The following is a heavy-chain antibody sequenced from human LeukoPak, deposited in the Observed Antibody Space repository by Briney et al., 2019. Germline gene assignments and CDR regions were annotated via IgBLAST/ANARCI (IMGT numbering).Heavy chain of an antibody. D-gene: IGHD5-12*01. CDR2: IYPGDSDT. CDR1: GYSFNSYW. CDR3: ARRMATTTYYFDY. Sequence: PGESLKISCKGSGYSFNSYWIGWVRQLPGKGLEWMGIIYPGDSDTRYSPSFQGQVTISADKSISTAYLQWSSLKASDTAIYYCARRMATTTYYFDYWGQGTLVTVSS. V-gene: IGHV5-51*01. J-gene: IGHJ4*02.